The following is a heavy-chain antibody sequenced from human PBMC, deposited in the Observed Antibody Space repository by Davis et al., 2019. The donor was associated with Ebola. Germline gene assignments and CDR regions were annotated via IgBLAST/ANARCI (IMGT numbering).Heavy chain of an antibody. CDR2: IYYSGST. D-gene: IGHD6-13*01. Sequence: SETLSLTCTVSGGSISSSSYYWGWIRQPPGKGLEWIGSIYYSGSTYYNPSLKSRVTISVDTSKNQFSLKLSSVTAADTAVYYCARDPGAAAGEGFDYWGQGTLVTVSS. CDR3: ARDPGAAAGEGFDY. CDR1: GGSISSSSYY. V-gene: IGHV4-39*07. J-gene: IGHJ4*02.